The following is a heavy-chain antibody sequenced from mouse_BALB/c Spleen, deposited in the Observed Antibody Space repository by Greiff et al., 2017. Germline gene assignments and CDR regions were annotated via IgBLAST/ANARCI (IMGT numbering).Heavy chain of an antibody. J-gene: IGHJ1*01. CDR2: ISYSGST. CDR1: GYSITSDYA. V-gene: IGHV3-2*02. D-gene: IGHD2-4*01. CDR3: AREDYDRDFDV. Sequence: EVKLVESGPGLVKPSQSLSLTCTVTGYSITSDYAWNWIRQFPGNKLEWMGYISYSGSTSYNPSLKSRISITRDTSKNQFFLQLNSVTTEDTATYYCAREDYDRDFDVWGAGTTVTVSS.